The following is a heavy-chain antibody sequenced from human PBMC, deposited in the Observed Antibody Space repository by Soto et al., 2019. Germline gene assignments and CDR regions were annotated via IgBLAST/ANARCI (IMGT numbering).Heavy chain of an antibody. CDR1: GFTFGDEV. Sequence: GGSLRLSCRASGFTFGDEVMSWFRQAPGKGLEWVGFIRSKAYGGTTEYAASVKGRFTISRDDSKSIAYLQMNSLKTEDTAVYYCTRDSGCGGDCYENYFVYWGQGT. CDR3: TRDSGCGGDCYENYFVY. CDR2: IRSKAYGGTT. J-gene: IGHJ4*02. D-gene: IGHD2-21*02. V-gene: IGHV3-49*03.